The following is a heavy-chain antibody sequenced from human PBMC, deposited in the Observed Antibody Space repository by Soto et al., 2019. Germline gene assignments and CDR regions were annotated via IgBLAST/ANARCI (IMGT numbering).Heavy chain of an antibody. V-gene: IGHV4-59*01. J-gene: IGHJ5*02. CDR3: ARDRGVSGSYVFDP. CDR1: GGSISSYY. Sequence: SETLSLTCTVSGGSISSYYWSWIRQPPGKGLEWIGYNYYSGSTNYNPSLKSRVTISVDTSKNQFSLKLSSVTAADTAVYYCARDRGVSGSYVFDPWGQGTLVTVSS. CDR2: NYYSGST. D-gene: IGHD1-26*01.